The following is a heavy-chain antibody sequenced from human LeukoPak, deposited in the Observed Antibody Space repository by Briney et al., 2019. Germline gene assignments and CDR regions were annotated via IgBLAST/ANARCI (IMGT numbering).Heavy chain of an antibody. V-gene: IGHV3-43*02. J-gene: IGHJ4*02. Sequence: GDPLRLSRAASGFDLQEYAMHWVGPPPRKVPAGVSLIHKDGTKHYAESVKGRFALSRDNSKESLYLQINSLTTEDSALYVCAKTRRSGTEYADFDRWGQGTLVTVSS. CDR1: GFDLQEYA. CDR2: IHKDGTK. CDR3: AKTRRSGTEYADFDR. D-gene: IGHD1-26*01.